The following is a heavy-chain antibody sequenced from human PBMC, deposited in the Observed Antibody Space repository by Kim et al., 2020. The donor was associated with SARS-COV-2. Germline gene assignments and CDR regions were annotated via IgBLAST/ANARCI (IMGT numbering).Heavy chain of an antibody. J-gene: IGHJ6*03. Sequence: GGSLRLSCVASGDTFSNFPMSWIRQAPGKGLEWLSYISDTGDTKYYADSVKGRFTMSRDNAKNSLSLHMNSLRADDTAVYFCATVASAYSATYYYYYLDV. CDR1: GDTFSNFP. CDR3: ATVASAYSATYYYYYLDV. CDR2: ISDTGDTK. D-gene: IGHD5-12*01. V-gene: IGHV3-11*01.